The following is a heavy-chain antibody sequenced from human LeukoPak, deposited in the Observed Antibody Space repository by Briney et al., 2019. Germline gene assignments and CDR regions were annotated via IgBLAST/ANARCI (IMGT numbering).Heavy chain of an antibody. V-gene: IGHV3-49*03. CDR2: IRRKSSGGAT. D-gene: IGHD2-8*02. Sequence: PGQSLRLSCATCGCNFADYAMSWFGHPPARELEWVGFIRRKSSGGATGYDASVRGRFTISRDDSKCNAYLQMDSLKTEDTAVFYCTRGHSTVGVCHSPDFFDYWGQGTLVTVSS. CDR3: TRGHSTVGVCHSPDFFDY. J-gene: IGHJ4*02. CDR1: GCNFADYA.